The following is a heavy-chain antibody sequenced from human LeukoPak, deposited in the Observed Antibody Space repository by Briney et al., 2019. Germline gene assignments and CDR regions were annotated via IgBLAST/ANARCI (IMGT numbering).Heavy chain of an antibody. D-gene: IGHD3-10*01. Sequence: ASVKVSCKASGYTFTSYAMRWVRQAPGQRLEWMGWINAGNGNTKYSQKFQGRVTITRDTSASTAYMELSSLRSEDTAVYYCARDYYGSGSYYDVGFDPWGQGTLVTVSS. CDR1: GYTFTSYA. CDR3: ARDYYGSGSYYDVGFDP. J-gene: IGHJ5*02. V-gene: IGHV1-3*01. CDR2: INAGNGNT.